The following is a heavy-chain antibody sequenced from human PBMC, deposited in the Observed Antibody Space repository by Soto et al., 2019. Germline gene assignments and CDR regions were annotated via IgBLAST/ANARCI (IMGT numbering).Heavy chain of an antibody. J-gene: IGHJ5*01. V-gene: IGHV4-59*01. CDR2: IYYSGST. Sequence: PSETLSLTCTFSGGCISAYYWSWIRQPPGKGLEWIGHIYYSGSTSYSPSLKSRGSISIHTSKRQFSLNMRSVTAGDTAVYYCARVGSGSYYDFNWFDSWGQGQVVTVSS. CDR1: GGCISAYY. CDR3: ARVGSGSYYDFNWFDS. D-gene: IGHD1-26*01.